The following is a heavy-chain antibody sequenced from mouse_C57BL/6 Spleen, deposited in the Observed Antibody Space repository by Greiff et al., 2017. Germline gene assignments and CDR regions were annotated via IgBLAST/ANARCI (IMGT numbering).Heavy chain of an antibody. CDR3: ARGYYGSWGYFDY. CDR1: GYTFTSYW. CDR2: IYPGSGST. V-gene: IGHV1-55*01. Sequence: VKLQQSGAELVKPGASVKMSCKASGYTFTSYWITWVKQRPGQGLEWIGDIYPGSGSTNYNEKFKSKATLTVDTSTSTAYMQLSSLTSEDSAVYYCARGYYGSWGYFDYWGQGTTLTVSS. J-gene: IGHJ2*01. D-gene: IGHD1-1*01.